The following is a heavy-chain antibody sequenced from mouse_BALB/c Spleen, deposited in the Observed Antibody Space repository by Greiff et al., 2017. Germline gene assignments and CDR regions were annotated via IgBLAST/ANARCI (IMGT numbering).Heavy chain of an antibody. CDR2: ISDGGSYT. J-gene: IGHJ3*01. D-gene: IGHD2-14*01. CDR1: GFSFSDYY. CDR3: ARDGYDGFAY. Sequence: EVHLVESGGGLVKPGGSLKLSCAASGFSFSDYYMYWVRQTPEKRLEWVATISDGGSYTYYPDSVKGRFTISRDNAKNNMYLQMSSLKSEDTAMYYYARDGYDGFAYWGQGTLVTVSA. V-gene: IGHV5-4*02.